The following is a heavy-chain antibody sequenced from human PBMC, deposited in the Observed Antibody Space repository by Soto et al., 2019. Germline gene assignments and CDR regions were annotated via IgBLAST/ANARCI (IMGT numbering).Heavy chain of an antibody. CDR1: GLTFSNYW. CDR3: ENSYWPMGTY. D-gene: IGHD1-26*01. Sequence: GGSLRLSCAASGLTFSNYWMHWVRQAPGKGLVCVSRIKSDGSGNRYADSVKGRFTVSTDNAKNTLYLQMKSLRVEHTAVYSCENSYWPMGTYWGQGITVTVSS. J-gene: IGHJ4*02. CDR2: IKSDGSGN. V-gene: IGHV3-74*01.